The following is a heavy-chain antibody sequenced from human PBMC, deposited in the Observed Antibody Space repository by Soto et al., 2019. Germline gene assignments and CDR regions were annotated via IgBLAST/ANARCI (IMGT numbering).Heavy chain of an antibody. Sequence: GGSLRLSCAASGFTFSSYWMSWVRQAPGKGLEWVANIKQDGSEKYYVDSVKGRFTISRDNAKNSLYLQMNSLRAEDTAVYYCARDRTRKPWSWDVWGQGTTVTVSS. CDR1: GFTFSSYW. CDR3: ARDRTRKPWSWDV. J-gene: IGHJ6*02. CDR2: IKQDGSEK. D-gene: IGHD2-8*02. V-gene: IGHV3-7*01.